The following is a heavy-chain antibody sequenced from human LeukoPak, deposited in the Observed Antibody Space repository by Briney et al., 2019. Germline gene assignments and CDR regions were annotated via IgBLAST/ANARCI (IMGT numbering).Heavy chain of an antibody. CDR2: IKEDGSEK. CDR1: GFTFSSYW. CDR3: VRSGSDFDY. Sequence: PGGSLRLSCAASGFTFSSYWMIWVRQAPEKGLEGVANIKEDGSEKNYVDSVKGRFTISRDNAKNSMYLQINSLRAEDTAVYYCVRSGSDFDYWGQGTLVTVSS. J-gene: IGHJ4*02. V-gene: IGHV3-7*01.